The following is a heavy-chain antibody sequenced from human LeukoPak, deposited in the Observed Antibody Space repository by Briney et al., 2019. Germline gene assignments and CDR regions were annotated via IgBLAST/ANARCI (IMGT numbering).Heavy chain of an antibody. Sequence: SETLSLTCTVSGGSISSSSYYWGWIRQPPGKGLEWIGSIYYSGSTYYNPSLKSRVTISVDTSKNQFSLKLSSVTAADTAVYYCARGPSYYDSSGYFDYWGQGTLVTVSS. CDR2: IYYSGST. CDR3: ARGPSYYDSSGYFDY. D-gene: IGHD3-22*01. J-gene: IGHJ4*02. CDR1: GGSISSSSYY. V-gene: IGHV4-39*07.